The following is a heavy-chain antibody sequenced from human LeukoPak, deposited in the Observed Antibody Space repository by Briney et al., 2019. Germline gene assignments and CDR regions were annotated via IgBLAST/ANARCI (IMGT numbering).Heavy chain of an antibody. V-gene: IGHV4-59*12. CDR1: GGSISGYY. CDR3: ARDRGSGIDC. CDR2: IYYSGST. D-gene: IGHD3-10*01. Sequence: SETLSLTCTVSGGSISGYYWSWIRQPPGKGLEWIGYIYYSGSTNYNPSLKSRVTISVDTSKNQFSLKLTSVTAADTAVYYCARDRGSGIDCRGQGTLVTVSS. J-gene: IGHJ4*02.